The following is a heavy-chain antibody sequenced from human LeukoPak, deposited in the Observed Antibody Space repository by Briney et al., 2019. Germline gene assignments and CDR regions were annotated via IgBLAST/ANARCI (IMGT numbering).Heavy chain of an antibody. CDR3: AKGGLGYCSTTACYFRWLDP. D-gene: IGHD2-2*01. CDR2: ISGRSGDT. V-gene: IGHV3-23*01. J-gene: IGHJ5*02. CDR1: GFMLRIYA. Sequence: PGGSLRLSCAGSGFMLRIYAMTCLRQAPGKGREWVSSISGRSGDTYHADSVKGRFTISRDNAKNTLYLQMNSLRAEDTAVYYCAKGGLGYCSTTACYFRWLDPWGQGTPVTVSS.